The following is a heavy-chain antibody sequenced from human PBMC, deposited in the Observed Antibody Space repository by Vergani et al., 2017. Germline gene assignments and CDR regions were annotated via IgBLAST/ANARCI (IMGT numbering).Heavy chain of an antibody. CDR3: ARAYEESRRPGRPYYYYYGMDV. CDR1: GGTFSSYA. Sequence: QVQLVQSGAEVKKPGSSVKVSCKASGGTFSSYAISWVRQAPGQGLEWMGRIIPILGIANYAQKFQGRVTITADKSTSTAYMELSSLRSEDTAVYYCARAYEESRRPGRPYYYYYGMDVWGQGTTVTVSS. V-gene: IGHV1-69*04. D-gene: IGHD1-26*01. CDR2: IIPILGIA. J-gene: IGHJ6*02.